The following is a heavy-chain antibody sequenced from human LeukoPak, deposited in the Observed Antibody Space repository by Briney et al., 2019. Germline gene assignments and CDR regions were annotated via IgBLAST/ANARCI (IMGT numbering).Heavy chain of an antibody. J-gene: IGHJ6*02. D-gene: IGHD3-3*01. V-gene: IGHV4-61*02. CDR1: VGSISSGSYY. CDR2: IYTSGST. CDR3: ARGRDDFWRNYYYYYGMDI. Sequence: SETLSLTCTVSVGSISSGSYYCSWIRQPAGKGLEWIGRIYTSGSTNYNPSRKSRFTISVDTSKNQFSLKLSSVTAADTAVYYCARGRDDFWRNYYYYYGMDIWGQGTTVSVCS.